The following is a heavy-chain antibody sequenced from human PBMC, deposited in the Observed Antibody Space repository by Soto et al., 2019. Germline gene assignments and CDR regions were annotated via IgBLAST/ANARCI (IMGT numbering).Heavy chain of an antibody. CDR2: FVSSTGST. Sequence: GGSLRLSCAASGFTFSSYTMDWVRQAPGKGLEWISTFVSSTGSTFYAESVEGRFTISKDDSKNTLYLQMNSLRAEDTAVYYCAKRHTTVPTPANYFDYWGQGTLVTVSS. J-gene: IGHJ4*02. D-gene: IGHD1-1*01. CDR1: GFTFSSYT. V-gene: IGHV3-23*01. CDR3: AKRHTTVPTPANYFDY.